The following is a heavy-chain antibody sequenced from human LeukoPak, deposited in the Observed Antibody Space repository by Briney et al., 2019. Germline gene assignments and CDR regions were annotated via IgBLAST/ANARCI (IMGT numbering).Heavy chain of an antibody. V-gene: IGHV1-2*02. CDR1: GYTFTGYY. CDR3: ARDPFYGSARFNWFDP. J-gene: IGHJ5*02. D-gene: IGHD3-10*01. CDR2: INPNSGGT. Sequence: ASVKVSCKASGYTFTGYYMHWVRQAPGQGLEWMGWINPNSGGTNYAQKFQGRVTMTRDTPISTAYMELSRLRSDDTAVYYCARDPFYGSARFNWFDPWGQGTLVTVSS.